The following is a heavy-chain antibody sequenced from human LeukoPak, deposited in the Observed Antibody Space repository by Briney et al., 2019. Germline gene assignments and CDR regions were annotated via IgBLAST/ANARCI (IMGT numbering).Heavy chain of an antibody. CDR3: AREDDWNYEDY. J-gene: IGHJ4*02. Sequence: QTGGSLRLSCAASGFTFSSYAMSWVRQAPGKGLEWVSAISGSGGSTYYADSVKGRFTISRDNAKNSLYLQMNSLRAEDTAIYFCAREDDWNYEDYWGQGTLVTVSS. CDR1: GFTFSSYA. D-gene: IGHD1-7*01. V-gene: IGHV3-23*01. CDR2: ISGSGGST.